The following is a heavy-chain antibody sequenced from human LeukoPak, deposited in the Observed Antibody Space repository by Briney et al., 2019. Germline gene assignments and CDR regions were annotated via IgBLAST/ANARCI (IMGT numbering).Heavy chain of an antibody. D-gene: IGHD3-16*01. V-gene: IGHV3-30*04. CDR2: ISYDGSNK. Sequence: GRSLRLSCAASGFTFSSYAMHWVRQAPGKGLEWVAVISYDGSNKYYADSEEGRFTISRDNSKNTLYLQMNSLRAEDTAVYYCARELVRYLATFGYWGQGTLVTVSS. CDR1: GFTFSSYA. J-gene: IGHJ4*02. CDR3: ARELVRYLATFGY.